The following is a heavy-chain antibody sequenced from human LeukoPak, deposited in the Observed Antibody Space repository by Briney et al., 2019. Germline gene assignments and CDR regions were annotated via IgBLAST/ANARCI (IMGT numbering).Heavy chain of an antibody. Sequence: GGSLRLSCAASEFTFSSYAMSWVRQAPGEGLEWVSGISAGGGTTYYADSVKGRFTISRDKSKSTLYLQMNSLTVEDTAVYYCAKDRDGGSNTKAKGFDYWGQGTPVTVSS. J-gene: IGHJ4*02. CDR1: EFTFSSYA. V-gene: IGHV3-23*01. CDR2: ISAGGGTT. D-gene: IGHD2-8*01. CDR3: AKDRDGGSNTKAKGFDY.